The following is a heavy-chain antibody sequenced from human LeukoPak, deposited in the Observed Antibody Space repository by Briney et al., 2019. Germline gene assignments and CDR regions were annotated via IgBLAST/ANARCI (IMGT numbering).Heavy chain of an antibody. V-gene: IGHV3-23*01. CDR3: AKAVRSMVTGGGYFDS. Sequence: GGSLRLSCAASGFAFSNYAMSWVRQAPGKGLEWVSSLSGGGDSRYYADSVMGRFTISRDNSKNTLYLQMNSLRAEDTAVYYCAKAVRSMVTGGGYFDSWDQGILVTVSS. CDR1: GFAFSNYA. J-gene: IGHJ4*02. CDR2: LSGGGDSR. D-gene: IGHD3-10*01.